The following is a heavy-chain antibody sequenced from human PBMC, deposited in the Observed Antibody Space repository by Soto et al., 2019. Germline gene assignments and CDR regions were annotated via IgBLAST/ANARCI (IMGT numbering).Heavy chain of an antibody. CDR3: AKGISSWSDAFDI. CDR1: GYTFTSYG. V-gene: IGHV1-18*01. CDR2: ISAYNGNT. D-gene: IGHD6-13*01. Sequence: ASVKVSCKASGYTFTSYGISWVRQAPGQGLEWMGWISAYNGNTNYAQKLQGRVTMTTDTSTSTAYMELRSLRAEDTAVYYCAKGISSWSDAFDIWGQGTMVTVSS. J-gene: IGHJ3*02.